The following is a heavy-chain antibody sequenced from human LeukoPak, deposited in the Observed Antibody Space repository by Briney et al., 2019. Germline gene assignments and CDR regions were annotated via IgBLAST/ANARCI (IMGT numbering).Heavy chain of an antibody. CDR2: IYYSGST. Sequence: SQTLSLTCTVSGGSISSGGYYWSWIRQHPGKGLEWIGYIYYSGSTYYNPSLKSRVTISVDTSKNQFSLKLSSVTAADTAVYYCARAGRVIRAVDYWGQGALVTVSS. CDR3: ARAGRVIRAVDY. D-gene: IGHD3-16*02. J-gene: IGHJ4*02. V-gene: IGHV4-31*03. CDR1: GGSISSGGYY.